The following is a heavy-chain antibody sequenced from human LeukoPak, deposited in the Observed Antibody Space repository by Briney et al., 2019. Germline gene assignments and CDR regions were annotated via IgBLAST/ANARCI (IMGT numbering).Heavy chain of an antibody. V-gene: IGHV4-31*03. CDR2: IYYSGST. Sequence: SENLSRNCTVSGGSISSGGYYWSWIRQPPGKGLEWIGYIYYSGSTYYNPSLKSRVTISVDTSKNQFSLKLSSVTAADTAVDYCAGDDCLAYCGGDCPRWFDPWGQGTLVTVSS. CDR3: AGDDCLAYCGGDCPRWFDP. CDR1: GGSISSGGYY. D-gene: IGHD2-21*02. J-gene: IGHJ5*02.